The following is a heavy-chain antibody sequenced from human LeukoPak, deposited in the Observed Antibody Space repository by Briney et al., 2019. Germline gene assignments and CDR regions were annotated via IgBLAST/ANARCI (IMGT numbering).Heavy chain of an antibody. J-gene: IGHJ3*02. D-gene: IGHD3-22*01. CDR2: ISYDGSNK. CDR1: GFTFSSNA. V-gene: IGHV3-30-3*01. CDR3: ARGGRGSAAVVAPRSFDI. Sequence: PGGSLRLSCAASGFTFSSNAMHWVRQAPGKGLESVALISYDGSNKYYADSVKGRFTISRDNSKNTLYLQMNSLRAEDSALYYCARGGRGSAAVVAPRSFDIWGQGTMVTVSS.